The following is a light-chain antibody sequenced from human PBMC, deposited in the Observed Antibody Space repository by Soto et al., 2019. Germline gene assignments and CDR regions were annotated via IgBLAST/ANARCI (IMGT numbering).Light chain of an antibody. CDR1: QDIDNY. Sequence: DIQMTQSPSSLSASVGDRVTITCQASQDIDNYLNWYQQKPGKAPKLLINDASNLETGVPSRFSGSGSGTDFTFTISSLQPEDIATYYCHQYDNLPTFGQGTKLEIK. J-gene: IGKJ2*01. V-gene: IGKV1-33*01. CDR3: HQYDNLPT. CDR2: DAS.